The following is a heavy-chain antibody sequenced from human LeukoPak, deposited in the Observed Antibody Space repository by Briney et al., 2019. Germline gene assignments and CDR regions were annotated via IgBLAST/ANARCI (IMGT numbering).Heavy chain of an antibody. CDR1: GYTFTSYY. CDR3: ASGYCSSTSCPYYYYYGMDV. D-gene: IGHD2-2*01. J-gene: IGHJ6*02. V-gene: IGHV1-46*01. CDR2: TNPSGGST. Sequence: GASVKVSCKASGYTFTSYYMHWVRQAPGQGLEWMGITNPSGGSTSYAQKFQGRVTMTRDTSTSTVYMELSSLRSEDTAVYYCASGYCSSTSCPYYYYYGMDVWGQGTTVTVSS.